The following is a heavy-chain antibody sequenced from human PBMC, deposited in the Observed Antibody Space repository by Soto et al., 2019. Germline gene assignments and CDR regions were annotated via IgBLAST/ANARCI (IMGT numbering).Heavy chain of an antibody. V-gene: IGHV4-4*02. Sequence: KPSETLSLTCAVSGGSLSSSTWWSWVRQPPGKALEWLGEIYYSGSTKYNPSLNSRVTISADQSKNDFSLRLNSVTAADTAVYYCLLHGGDPYYHDFWGQGLLVTLS. CDR3: LLHGGDPYYHDF. CDR2: IYYSGST. D-gene: IGHD4-17*01. CDR1: GGSLSSSTW. J-gene: IGHJ4*02.